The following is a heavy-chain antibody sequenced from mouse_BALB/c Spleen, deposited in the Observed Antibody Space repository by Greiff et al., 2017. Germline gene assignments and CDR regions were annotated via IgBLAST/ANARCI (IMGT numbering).Heavy chain of an antibody. CDR1: GFTFSSYA. V-gene: IGHV5-9-4*01. Sequence: EVKLMESGGGLVKPGGSLKLSCAASGFTFSSYAMSWVRQSPEKRLEWVAEISSGGSYTYYPETVTGRFTISRDNAKNTLYLEMSSLRSEDTAMYYCARGWSYAMDYWGQGTSVTVSS. CDR2: ISSGGSYT. CDR3: ARGWSYAMDY. J-gene: IGHJ4*01.